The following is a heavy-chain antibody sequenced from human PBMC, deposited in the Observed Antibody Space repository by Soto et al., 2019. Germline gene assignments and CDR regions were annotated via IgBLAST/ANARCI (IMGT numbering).Heavy chain of an antibody. V-gene: IGHV4-34*01. D-gene: IGHD3-10*01. CDR1: GGSFSGYY. CDR3: GRCPRGSGSYYPTYYYYSCGRDV. Sequence: SETLTLTCAVYGGSFSGYYLHWVRQAPGKGLEWVGEIKHSGSTNYNPSLKKRRTTSADASKNQFSLKQSTSPAADAAVYYCGRCPRGSGSYYPTYYYYSCGRDVWGQGTTV. CDR2: IKHSGST. J-gene: IGHJ6*02.